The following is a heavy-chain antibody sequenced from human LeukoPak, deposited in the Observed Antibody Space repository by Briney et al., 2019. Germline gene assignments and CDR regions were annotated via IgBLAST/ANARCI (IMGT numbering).Heavy chain of an antibody. Sequence: PGGSLRLSCATSGFNFRSYEMNWVRQAPGKGLEWLSYISSTGSMYHADSVKGRFTISRDDAKNSLSLQMNSLRVEDTAVYYCARDKYSSSWSKILDLWGQGTLVTVSS. D-gene: IGHD6-13*01. V-gene: IGHV3-48*03. CDR2: ISSTGSM. CDR1: GFNFRSYE. J-gene: IGHJ5*02. CDR3: ARDKYSSSWSKILDL.